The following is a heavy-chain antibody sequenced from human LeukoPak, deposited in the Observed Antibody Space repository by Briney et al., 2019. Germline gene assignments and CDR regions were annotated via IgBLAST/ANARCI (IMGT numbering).Heavy chain of an antibody. CDR1: GHTFTSHD. J-gene: IGHJ4*02. CDR3: TREKDCADGICYED. D-gene: IGHD2-8*01. V-gene: IGHV1-8*01. CDR2: MSPKSGNT. Sequence: ASVKVSCEASGHTFTSHDINWVRQATGLGLEWLGWMSPKSGNTGYAQKFQGGVTMTRDTSISTAYMELSSLRFDDTAVYFCTREKDCADGICYEDWGQGTLVTVSS.